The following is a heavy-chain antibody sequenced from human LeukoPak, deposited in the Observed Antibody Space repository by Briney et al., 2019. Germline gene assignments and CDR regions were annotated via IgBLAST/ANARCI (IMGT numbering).Heavy chain of an antibody. V-gene: IGHV4-34*01. Sequence: SETLSLTCAVYGGPFSGYYWSWIRQPPGKGLEWIGEINHSGSTNYNPSLKSRVTTSVDTSKNQFSLKLSSVTAADTAVYYCARGKDIVVVGMRWAFDYWGQGTLVTVSS. CDR1: GGPFSGYY. J-gene: IGHJ4*02. CDR2: INHSGST. CDR3: ARGKDIVVVGMRWAFDY. D-gene: IGHD2-2*01.